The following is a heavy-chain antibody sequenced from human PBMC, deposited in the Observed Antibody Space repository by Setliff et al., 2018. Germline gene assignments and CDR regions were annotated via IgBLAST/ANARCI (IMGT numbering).Heavy chain of an antibody. CDR2: ILGSDGRT. CDR1: GFTFTNYA. V-gene: IGHV3-23*01. Sequence: GGSLRLSCTASGFTFTNYAMSWVRQAPGKGLEWVSGILGSDGRTYYADSVKGRFTISRDEAKNSLYLQMNSLRTEDTAVYYCAREEYYYYMDVWGKGTTVTVSS. J-gene: IGHJ6*03. CDR3: AREEYYYYMDV.